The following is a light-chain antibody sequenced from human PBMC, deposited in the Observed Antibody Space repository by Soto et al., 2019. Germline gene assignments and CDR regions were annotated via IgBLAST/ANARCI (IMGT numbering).Light chain of an antibody. CDR2: DVS. J-gene: IGLJ1*01. V-gene: IGLV2-14*01. Sequence: QSALTQPAAVSGSPAQSITISCTGTNSDVGGYNYVSWYQQHPGKAPKLMIFDVSNRPSGVSYRFSGSKSGNTASLPISGLHAEEADDYYCTSRTTSNPYVFGSGTKLTVL. CDR1: NSDVGGYNY. CDR3: TSRTTSNPYV.